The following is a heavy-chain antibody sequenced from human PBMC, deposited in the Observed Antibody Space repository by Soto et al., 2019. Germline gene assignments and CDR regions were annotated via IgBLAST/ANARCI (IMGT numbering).Heavy chain of an antibody. CDR2: ISYDGSNK. V-gene: IGHV3-30*18. J-gene: IGHJ4*02. Sequence: QVQLVESGGGVVQPGRSLRLSCAASGFTFSSYGLHWIRQAPGKGLEWVAVISYDGSNKYYADSVKGRFTISRDNSKNTLYLQMNSLRAEDTAVYYCAKDLDIVATISIDYWGQGTLVTVSP. CDR1: GFTFSSYG. D-gene: IGHD5-12*01. CDR3: AKDLDIVATISIDY.